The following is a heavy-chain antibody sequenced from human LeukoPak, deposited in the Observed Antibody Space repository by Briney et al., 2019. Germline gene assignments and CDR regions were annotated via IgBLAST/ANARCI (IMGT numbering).Heavy chain of an antibody. CDR1: GYTFTDYY. V-gene: IGHV1-2*02. Sequence: ASVKVSCKTSGYTFTDYYIHWVRQAPGQGLEWMGWINPNSGETNSAQKFQGRVTMTGYTAIRTAYMALSRLTSDDTAVYYCATDRDYSNTERGFDYWGQGTLVTVSS. D-gene: IGHD4-11*01. CDR3: ATDRDYSNTERGFDY. CDR2: INPNSGET. J-gene: IGHJ4*02.